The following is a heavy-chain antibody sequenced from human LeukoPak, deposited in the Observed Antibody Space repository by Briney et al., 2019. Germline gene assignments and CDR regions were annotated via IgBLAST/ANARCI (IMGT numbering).Heavy chain of an antibody. J-gene: IGHJ4*02. CDR1: GFTVSSNY. D-gene: IGHD5-24*01. Sequence: GGSLRLSCAASGFTVSSNYMTWVRQAPGKGLEWVANIKQDGSKKSYVDSVKGRFTISRDNAKNSLYLQMNSLRAEDTAIYYCTRVGYIDEGVDYWGQGTLVTVSS. CDR3: TRVGYIDEGVDY. V-gene: IGHV3-7*04. CDR2: IKQDGSKK.